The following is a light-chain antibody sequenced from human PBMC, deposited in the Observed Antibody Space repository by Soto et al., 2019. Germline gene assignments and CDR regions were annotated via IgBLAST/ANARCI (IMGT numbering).Light chain of an antibody. Sequence: QSALTQPASVSGSPGQSITISCTGTSSDVSVYNYFSWYQQHPGKVPKLLIYEVSKRPSGVSNRFSGSKSGNTASLTISGLQAEDDADYYCSSYTSSSPWVFGGGTKLTVL. CDR2: EVS. CDR1: SSDVSVYNY. J-gene: IGLJ3*02. V-gene: IGLV2-14*01. CDR3: SSYTSSSPWV.